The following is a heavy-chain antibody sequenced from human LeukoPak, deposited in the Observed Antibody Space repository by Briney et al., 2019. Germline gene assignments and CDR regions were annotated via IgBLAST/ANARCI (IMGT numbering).Heavy chain of an antibody. CDR2: ISSDGSNK. V-gene: IGHV3-30*18. D-gene: IGHD1-26*01. J-gene: IGHJ6*02. CDR1: GFTFSSYG. Sequence: GGSLRLSCEASGFTFSSYGMHWVRQAPGKGLEWVAVISSDGSNKYYADSVKGRFTISRDNSKNTPYLQMNSLRAEDTAVYYCAKKGSYSDYYYYGMDVWGQGTTVTVSS. CDR3: AKKGSYSDYYYYGMDV.